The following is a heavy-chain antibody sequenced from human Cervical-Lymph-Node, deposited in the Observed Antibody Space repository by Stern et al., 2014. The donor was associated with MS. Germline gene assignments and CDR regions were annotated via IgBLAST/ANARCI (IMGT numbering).Heavy chain of an antibody. CDR1: GGTISNYI. CDR2: IIPMIGIA. Sequence: QVQLVQSGAEVKKPGSSVKVSCKASGGTISNYIIGWVRQAPGQGLECMGGIIPMIGIANYAEKFQDRVTITADESTSTAYMDLSSLRSEDTAVYYCARATSDYIWGTYRFLDSWGQGTLVIVSS. J-gene: IGHJ4*02. V-gene: IGHV1-69*01. CDR3: ARATSDYIWGTYRFLDS. D-gene: IGHD3-16*02.